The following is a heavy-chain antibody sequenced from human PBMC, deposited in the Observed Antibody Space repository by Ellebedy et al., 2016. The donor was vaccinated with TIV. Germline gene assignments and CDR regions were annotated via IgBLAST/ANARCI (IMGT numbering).Heavy chain of an antibody. D-gene: IGHD1-14*01. CDR3: ARAPDHIDT. J-gene: IGHJ5*02. CDR1: GFTFKTYT. Sequence: GESLKISCAASGFTFKTYTLHWVRQVPGKGLEWVSSISGAGTYKYYTDSVRGRFSISRDNANSSLHLQMDSLGVEDTAVYYCARAPDHIDTWGQGTLVTVSS. V-gene: IGHV3-21*06. CDR2: ISGAGTYK.